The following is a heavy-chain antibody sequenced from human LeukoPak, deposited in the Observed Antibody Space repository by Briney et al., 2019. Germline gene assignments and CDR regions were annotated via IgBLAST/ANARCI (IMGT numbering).Heavy chain of an antibody. J-gene: IGHJ3*02. D-gene: IGHD3-16*01. Sequence: SETLSLTCTVPGGSISSGSYYWSWIRQPAGKGLEWIGRIYTSGSTNYNPSLKSRVTISVDTSKNQFSLKLSSVTAADTAVYYCARNTWQYAFDIWGQGTMVTVSS. CDR3: ARNTWQYAFDI. CDR1: GGSISSGSYY. CDR2: IYTSGST. V-gene: IGHV4-61*02.